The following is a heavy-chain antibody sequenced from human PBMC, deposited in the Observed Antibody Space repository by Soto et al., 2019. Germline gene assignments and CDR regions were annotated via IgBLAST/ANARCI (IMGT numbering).Heavy chain of an antibody. Sequence: PSETPSLTCTVSGGSVSSGSYYWSWIRQPPGKGLEWIGYIYYGGSTNYNPSLKSRVTISVDTSKNQFSLKLSSVTAADTAVYYCARIGWGGDSWGQGTLVTVSS. CDR1: GGSVSSGSYY. CDR2: IYYGGST. CDR3: ARIGWGGDS. J-gene: IGHJ4*02. D-gene: IGHD7-27*01. V-gene: IGHV4-61*01.